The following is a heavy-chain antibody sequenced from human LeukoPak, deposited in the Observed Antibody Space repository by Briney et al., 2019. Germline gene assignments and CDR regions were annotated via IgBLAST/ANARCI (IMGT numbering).Heavy chain of an antibody. CDR2: IYYSGST. D-gene: IGHD2-2*02. Sequence: SETLSLTCTVSGGSITSSGYYWGWIRQPPGKGLEWIGSIYYSGSTYYNPSLKSRVTISVDTSKNQFSLKLSSVTAADTAVYYCAREGYCSSTSCYRRDAFDIWGQGTMVTVSS. V-gene: IGHV4-39*01. J-gene: IGHJ3*02. CDR1: GGSITSSGYY. CDR3: AREGYCSSTSCYRRDAFDI.